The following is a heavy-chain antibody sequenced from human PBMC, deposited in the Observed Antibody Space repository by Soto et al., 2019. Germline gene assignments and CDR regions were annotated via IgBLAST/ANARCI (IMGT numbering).Heavy chain of an antibody. CDR1: GFTFSSYW. D-gene: IGHD4-4*01. CDR3: ARDRLQYSILNGMDV. V-gene: IGHV3-7*01. Sequence: GGSLRLSCAASGFTFSSYWMSWVRQAPGKGLEWVANIKQDGSEKYYVDSVKGRFTISRDNAKNSLYLQMNSLRAEDTAVYYCARDRLQYSILNGMDVWGQGTTVTVSS. J-gene: IGHJ6*02. CDR2: IKQDGSEK.